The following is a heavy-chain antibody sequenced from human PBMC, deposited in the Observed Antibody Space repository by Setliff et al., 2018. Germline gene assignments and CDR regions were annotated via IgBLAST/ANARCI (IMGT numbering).Heavy chain of an antibody. CDR2: AHQSGTT. D-gene: IGHD1-26*01. CDR1: GGSISSSSYY. Sequence: SETLSLTCTVSGGSISSSSYYWGWIRQPPGKGLEWLGTAHQSGTTFYNPSLKGRVTMSVDTSKSQFSLKLNSVTATDTAVYYCARQPTGTYQWTFDSWGQGTLVTVSS. J-gene: IGHJ4*02. CDR3: ARQPTGTYQWTFDS. V-gene: IGHV4-39*01.